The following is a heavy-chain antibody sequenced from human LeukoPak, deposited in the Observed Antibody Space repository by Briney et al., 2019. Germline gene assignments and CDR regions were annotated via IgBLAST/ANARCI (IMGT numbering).Heavy chain of an antibody. V-gene: IGHV5-51*01. CDR1: GYSLSSYW. CDR2: IYPGDSDT. J-gene: IGHJ4*02. Sequence: GESLQISCKGSGYSLSSYWIGWVRQMPGKGLEWMGIIYPGDSDTRYSPSLQGQVTISADKSISTAYLQWSSLTASDTAMYYCARHRPYSSGWRHFDYWGQGTLVTVSS. CDR3: ARHRPYSSGWRHFDY. D-gene: IGHD6-19*01.